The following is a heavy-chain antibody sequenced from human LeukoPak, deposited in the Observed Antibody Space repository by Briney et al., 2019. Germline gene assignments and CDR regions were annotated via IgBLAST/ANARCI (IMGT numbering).Heavy chain of an antibody. CDR1: GGSFSGYY. D-gene: IGHD3-22*01. CDR2: IKHSGST. J-gene: IGHJ3*02. CDR3: ARDRAYYYDSSGYHGAFDI. V-gene: IGHV4-34*01. Sequence: SETLSLTCAVYGGSFSGYYWSWIRQPPGKGLEWIGEIKHSGSTNYNPSLKSRVTISVDTSKTQLSLKLNSVTAADTAVYYCARDRAYYYDSSGYHGAFDIWGQGTLVTVSS.